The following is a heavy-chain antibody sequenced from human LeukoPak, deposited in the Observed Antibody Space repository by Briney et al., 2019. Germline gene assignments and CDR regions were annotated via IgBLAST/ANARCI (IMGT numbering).Heavy chain of an antibody. CDR2: IYYSGGT. CDR1: GGSVSSSSYY. D-gene: IGHD6-13*01. J-gene: IGHJ4*02. Sequence: SETLSLTCTVSGGSVSSSSYYWGWIRQPPGKGLEWIGSIYYSGGTYYNASLKSRVTISVDTSKNQFSLKLSSVTAADTAVYYCARSSGIAAAHKYWGQGTLVTVSS. V-gene: IGHV4-39*01. CDR3: ARSSGIAAAHKY.